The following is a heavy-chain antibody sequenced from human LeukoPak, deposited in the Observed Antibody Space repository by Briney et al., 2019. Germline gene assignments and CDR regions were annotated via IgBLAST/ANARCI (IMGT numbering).Heavy chain of an antibody. J-gene: IGHJ6*04. Sequence: GGSLSLSCAASGFTFSSYWMSWVRQAPGKGLEWVANIKQDGSEKYYVDSVKGRFTISRDNAKNSLYLQMNSLRAEDTAVYYCASLYYDILTGYDYYGMDVWGKGTTVTVSS. CDR3: ASLYYDILTGYDYYGMDV. V-gene: IGHV3-7*03. CDR1: GFTFSSYW. CDR2: IKQDGSEK. D-gene: IGHD3-9*01.